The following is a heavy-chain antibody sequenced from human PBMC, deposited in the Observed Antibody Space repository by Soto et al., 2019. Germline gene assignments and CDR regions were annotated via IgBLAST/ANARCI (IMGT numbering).Heavy chain of an antibody. D-gene: IGHD2-2*01. Sequence: QVQLQQWGAGLLKPSETLSLTCAVYGGSFSGYYWSWIRQPPGKGLEWIGEINHSGSTNYNPSLKSRFTISVDTSKNQFSLKLSSVTAADTAVYYCARVAGCSSTSCYYYYGMDVWGQGTTVTVSS. J-gene: IGHJ6*02. CDR2: INHSGST. V-gene: IGHV4-34*01. CDR3: ARVAGCSSTSCYYYYGMDV. CDR1: GGSFSGYY.